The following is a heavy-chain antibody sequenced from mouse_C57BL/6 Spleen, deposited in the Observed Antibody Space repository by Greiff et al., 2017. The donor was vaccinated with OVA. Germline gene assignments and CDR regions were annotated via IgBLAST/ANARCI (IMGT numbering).Heavy chain of an antibody. J-gene: IGHJ1*03. CDR3: ARSYYDDWYFDV. D-gene: IGHD2-10*01. V-gene: IGHV1-52*01. CDR2: IDPSDSET. Sequence: QVQLQQPGAELVRPGSSVKLSCKASGYTFTSYWMPWVKQRPIQGLEWIGNIDPSDSETHYNQKFKDKATLTVDESSSTAYMQLSSLTSEDSAVYYCARSYYDDWYFDVWGTGTTVTVSS. CDR1: GYTFTSYW.